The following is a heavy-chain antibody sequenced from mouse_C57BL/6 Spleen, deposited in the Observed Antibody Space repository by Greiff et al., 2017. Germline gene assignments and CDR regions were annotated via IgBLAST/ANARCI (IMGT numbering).Heavy chain of an antibody. CDR3: ARDRNGYLYDLDY. D-gene: IGHD2-2*01. CDR2: IWTGGST. J-gene: IGHJ2*01. CDR1: GFSLTSYG. Sequence: QVQLKESGPGLVPPSQSLSITCTVSGFSLTSYGVHWVRQSPGTGLEWLGVIWTGGSTDYNAAFISRLSISKDNSKSQVFFKMNSLQADDTAIYYSARDRNGYLYDLDYWGQGTTLTVSS. V-gene: IGHV2-2*01.